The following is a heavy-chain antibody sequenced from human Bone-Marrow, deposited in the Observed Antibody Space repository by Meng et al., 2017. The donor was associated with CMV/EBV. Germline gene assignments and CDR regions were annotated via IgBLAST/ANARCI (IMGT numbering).Heavy chain of an antibody. Sequence: ASVKVSCKASGYTFTGYYMHWVRQAPGQGLEWMGWINPNSGGTNYAQKFQGRVTMTRDTSISTAYMELSRLRSDDTAVYYCARDRGDGYNSKRNYYYGMDVWGQGTTVTVSS. CDR3: ARDRGDGYNSKRNYYYGMDV. J-gene: IGHJ6*02. D-gene: IGHD5-24*01. V-gene: IGHV1-2*02. CDR2: INPNSGGT. CDR1: GYTFTGYY.